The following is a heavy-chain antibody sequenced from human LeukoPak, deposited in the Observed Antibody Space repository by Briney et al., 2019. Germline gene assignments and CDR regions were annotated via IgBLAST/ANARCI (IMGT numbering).Heavy chain of an antibody. Sequence: NASETLSLTCTVSGGSINSGSYYWSWIRQPAGKGLEWIGRIYTTGSTNYNPSLESRVTISVDTSKNQFSLRLSSVTAADTAVYYCARDSIASDGARLFDYWGRGTLVTVSS. D-gene: IGHD2-21*01. CDR3: ARDSIASDGARLFDY. V-gene: IGHV4-61*02. CDR2: IYTTGST. J-gene: IGHJ4*02. CDR1: GGSINSGSYY.